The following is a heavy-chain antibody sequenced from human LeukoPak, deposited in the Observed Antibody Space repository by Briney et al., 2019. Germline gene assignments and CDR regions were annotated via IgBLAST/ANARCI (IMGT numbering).Heavy chain of an antibody. CDR2: IYYSGST. Sequence: PSETLSLTCTVSGGSISSYYWSWIRQPPGKGLEWIGYIYYSGSTNYNPSLKSRVTISVDTSKNQFSLKLSSVTAADTAVYYCARGYYDFWSGYPTSNWFDPWGQGTLVTVSS. J-gene: IGHJ5*02. V-gene: IGHV4-59*01. CDR3: ARGYYDFWSGYPTSNWFDP. D-gene: IGHD3-3*01. CDR1: GGSISSYY.